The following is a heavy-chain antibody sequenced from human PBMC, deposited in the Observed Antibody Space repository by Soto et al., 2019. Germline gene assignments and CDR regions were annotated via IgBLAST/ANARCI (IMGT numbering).Heavy chain of an antibody. Sequence: GWSLRLSCAASGFPFSSHAMGWLRQAPGTGPEWVAFVDGSGGDTSYADSVKGRFIVSRDNSDNSLFLHMNSLRAEDTGRYFCAKEIFAAAYAATSAFDLWGQGTLVTVSS. V-gene: IGHV3-23*01. CDR1: GFPFSSHA. CDR3: AKEIFAAAYAATSAFDL. J-gene: IGHJ4*02. D-gene: IGHD2-8*01. CDR2: VDGSGGDT.